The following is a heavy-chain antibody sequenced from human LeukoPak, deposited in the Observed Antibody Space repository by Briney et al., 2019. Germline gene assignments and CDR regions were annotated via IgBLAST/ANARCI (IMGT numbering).Heavy chain of an antibody. CDR2: IYYSGTT. D-gene: IGHD5-24*01. J-gene: IGHJ4*02. Sequence: PSETLSLTCTVSGVSISSTTNYWGWVRQPPGKGLEWIGAIYYSGTTSYNPSLRSRVTISVDTSRSQFSLKLTSVTAADTAVYYCARHEEEDGYNAKTVDYWGQGTLVTASS. V-gene: IGHV4-39*01. CDR1: GVSISSTTNY. CDR3: ARHEEEDGYNAKTVDY.